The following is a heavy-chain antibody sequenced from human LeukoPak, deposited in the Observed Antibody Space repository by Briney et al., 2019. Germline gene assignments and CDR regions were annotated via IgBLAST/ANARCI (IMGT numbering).Heavy chain of an antibody. CDR1: GLTFSSSW. Sequence: GGSLRLSCAVSGLTFSSSWMDWVRQAPGKGLEWVASINPDGNKKYSADSVKGRFTISRDNSKNTLYLQMNSLRAEDTAVYYCAKGSGYYVYYFDYWGQGTLVTVSS. CDR2: INPDGNKK. J-gene: IGHJ4*02. CDR3: AKGSGYYVYYFDY. D-gene: IGHD3-22*01. V-gene: IGHV3-7*01.